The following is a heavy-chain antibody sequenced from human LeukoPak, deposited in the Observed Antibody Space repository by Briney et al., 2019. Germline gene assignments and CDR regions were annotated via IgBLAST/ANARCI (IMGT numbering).Heavy chain of an antibody. D-gene: IGHD6-13*01. V-gene: IGHV1-46*01. CDR1: GYTFTSYY. CDR2: INPNGGST. Sequence: GASVKVSCKASGYTFTSYYMHWVRQAPGQGLEWMGIINPNGGSTSYGQRFQGRVTMNRDTSTNIVYMELSSLRSEDTAVYYCAREEGAPIAAANIWGLGTKVTVSS. J-gene: IGHJ3*02. CDR3: AREEGAPIAAANI.